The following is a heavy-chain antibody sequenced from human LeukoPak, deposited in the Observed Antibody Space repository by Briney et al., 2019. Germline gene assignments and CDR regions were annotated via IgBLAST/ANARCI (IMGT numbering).Heavy chain of an antibody. CDR2: ISYDGSNK. V-gene: IGHV3-30*18. D-gene: IGHD1-26*01. J-gene: IGHJ6*02. CDR1: GFTFSSYG. CDR3: AKDLGGVNYYYYGMDV. Sequence: PGRSLRLSCAASGFTFSSYGMHWVRQAPGKGLEWVAVISYDGSNKYYADSVKGRFTISRDNSKNTLYLQMNSLRAEDTAVYYCAKDLGGVNYYYYGMDVWGQGTTVTVSS.